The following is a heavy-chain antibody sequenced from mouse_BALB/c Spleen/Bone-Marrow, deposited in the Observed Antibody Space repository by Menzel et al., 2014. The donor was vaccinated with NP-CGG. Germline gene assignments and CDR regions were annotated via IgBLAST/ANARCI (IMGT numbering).Heavy chain of an antibody. CDR2: IDPENGDT. J-gene: IGHJ2*01. V-gene: IGHV14-4*02. D-gene: IGHD2-10*02. CDR3: NEGYGNYGY. Sequence: EVQLAESGAELVRSGASVKLSCTASGFNIKDYYMHWVKQRPEQGLEWIGWIDPENGDTEYAPKFQGKATMTADTSSNTAYLQLSSLTSEDTAVYYCNEGYGNYGYWGQGTTLTVSS. CDR1: GFNIKDYY.